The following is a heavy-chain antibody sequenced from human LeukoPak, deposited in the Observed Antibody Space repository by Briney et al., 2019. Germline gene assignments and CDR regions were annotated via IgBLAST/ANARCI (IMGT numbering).Heavy chain of an antibody. CDR2: IYYSGST. CDR3: ARENYYDSSGYYPNWFDP. V-gene: IGHV4-59*01. J-gene: IGHJ5*02. CDR1: GGSISTYY. D-gene: IGHD3-22*01. Sequence: SETLSLTCTVSGGSISTYYWNWIRQPPGKGLEWIGYIYYSGSTNYNPSLKSRVTISLDTSKNQFSLKLSSVTAADTAVYYCARENYYDSSGYYPNWFDPWGQGTLVTVSS.